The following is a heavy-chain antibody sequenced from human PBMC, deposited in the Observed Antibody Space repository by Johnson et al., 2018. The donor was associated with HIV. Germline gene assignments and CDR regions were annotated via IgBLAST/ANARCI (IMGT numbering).Heavy chain of an antibody. J-gene: IGHJ3*02. CDR3: ARDPIGGAFDI. D-gene: IGHD3-16*01. Sequence: EVQLVESGGGLIQPGGSLRLSCAASGFTVSSNYMSWVRQAPGKGLEWVSAIGTAGDTYYPGSVKGRFTISRENAKNSLYLQMNSLRAGDTAVYYCARDPIGGAFDIWGQGTMVIVSS. V-gene: IGHV3-13*01. CDR2: IGTAGDT. CDR1: GFTVSSNY.